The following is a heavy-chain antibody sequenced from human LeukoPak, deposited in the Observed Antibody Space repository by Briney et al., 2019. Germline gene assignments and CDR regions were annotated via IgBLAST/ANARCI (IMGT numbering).Heavy chain of an antibody. D-gene: IGHD3-3*01. CDR2: ITGSGGST. V-gene: IGHV3-53*01. Sequence: PGGSLRLSCAVSGFTVSSIYMSWVRQAPGKGLEWVSSITGSGGSTYFADSVKGRFTISRDNSRNTLYLQLNSLRAEDTAVYYCARAPYYDFWIQGWFDPWGQGTLVTVSS. J-gene: IGHJ5*02. CDR3: ARAPYYDFWIQGWFDP. CDR1: GFTVSSIY.